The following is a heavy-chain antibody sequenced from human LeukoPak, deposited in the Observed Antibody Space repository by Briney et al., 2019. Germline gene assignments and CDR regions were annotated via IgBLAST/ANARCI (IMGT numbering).Heavy chain of an antibody. Sequence: GRSLRLSCAASGFTFDDYAMHWVRQAPGKGLEWVSGISWNSNSIAYADSVKGRFTISRDNAKNSLYLQMNSLRAEDTAVYYCAELGITMIGGVWGKGTTVTISS. V-gene: IGHV3-9*01. D-gene: IGHD3-10*02. J-gene: IGHJ6*04. CDR1: GFTFDDYA. CDR2: ISWNSNSI. CDR3: AELGITMIGGV.